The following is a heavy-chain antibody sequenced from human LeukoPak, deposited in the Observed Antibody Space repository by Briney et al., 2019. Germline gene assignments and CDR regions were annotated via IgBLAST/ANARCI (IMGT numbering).Heavy chain of an antibody. Sequence: ASVKVSCKASGGTFSSYAISWARQAPGQGLEWMGGIIPIFGTANYAQKFQGRVTITADKSTSTAYMELSSLRSEDTAVYYCASKGAASNWFDPWGQGTLVTVSS. J-gene: IGHJ5*02. CDR3: ASKGAASNWFDP. CDR1: GGTFSSYA. V-gene: IGHV1-69*06. CDR2: IIPIFGTA. D-gene: IGHD6-13*01.